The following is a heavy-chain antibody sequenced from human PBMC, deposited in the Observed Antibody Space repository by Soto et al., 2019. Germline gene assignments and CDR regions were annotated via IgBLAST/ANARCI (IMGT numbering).Heavy chain of an antibody. D-gene: IGHD3-16*01. CDR1: GFTFSSYA. CDR2: ISYDGSNK. V-gene: IGHV3-30-3*01. CDR3: ARGGLGAPNYYGMDV. J-gene: IGHJ6*02. Sequence: QVQLVESGGGVVQPGRSLRLSCAASGFTFSSYAMHWVRQAPGKGLEWVAVISYDGSNKYYADSVKGRFTISRDNSKNTLYLQMNRLRAEDTAVYYCARGGLGAPNYYGMDVWGQGTTVTVSS.